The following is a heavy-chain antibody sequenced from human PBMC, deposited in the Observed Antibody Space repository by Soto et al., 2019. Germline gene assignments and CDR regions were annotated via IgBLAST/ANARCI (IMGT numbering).Heavy chain of an antibody. V-gene: IGHV3-48*01. CDR3: ARGDYYGSGSYYNDQYYYYYMDV. D-gene: IGHD3-10*01. Sequence: GGSLRLSCAASGFTFSSYSMNWVRQAPGKGLEWVSYISSSSSTIYYADSVKGRFTISRDNAKNSLYLQMNSLRAEDTAVYYCARGDYYGSGSYYNDQYYYYYMDVWGKGTTVTVLL. CDR2: ISSSSSTI. J-gene: IGHJ6*03. CDR1: GFTFSSYS.